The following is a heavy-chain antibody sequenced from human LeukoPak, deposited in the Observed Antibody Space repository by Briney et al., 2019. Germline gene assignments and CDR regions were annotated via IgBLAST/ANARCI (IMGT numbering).Heavy chain of an antibody. CDR3: ARATHYDYIWGSYRFHNWFDP. D-gene: IGHD3-16*02. CDR1: GGSFSGYY. J-gene: IGHJ5*02. CDR2: INHSGST. Sequence: PSETLSLTCAVYGGSFSGYYWSWIRQPPGKGLEWFGEINHSGSTNYNPSLKSRVTISVDTSKNQFSLKLSSVTAADTAAYYCARATHYDYIWGSYRFHNWFDPWGQGTLVTVSS. V-gene: IGHV4-34*01.